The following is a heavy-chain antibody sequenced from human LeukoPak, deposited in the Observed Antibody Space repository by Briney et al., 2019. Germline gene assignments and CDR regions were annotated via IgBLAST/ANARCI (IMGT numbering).Heavy chain of an antibody. Sequence: SETLSLTCTVSGGSISSSSYYWGWIRQPPGKGLEWIGSIYYSGSIYYNPSLKSRVTISVDTSKNQFSLKLSSVTAADTAVYYCARDRVLWYYYYYMDVWGKGTTVTVSS. V-gene: IGHV4-39*07. CDR3: ARDRVLWYYYYYMDV. CDR1: GGSISSSSYY. J-gene: IGHJ6*03. CDR2: IYYSGSI.